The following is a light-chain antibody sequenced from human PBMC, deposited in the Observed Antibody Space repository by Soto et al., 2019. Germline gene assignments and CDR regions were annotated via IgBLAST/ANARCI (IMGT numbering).Light chain of an antibody. Sequence: EIVLTQSPAILSLSPGERATLSCRATHSIGTYLAWYQHKPGQAPRLLIYDASNRATGIPARFSGGGSGTDFTLTISSLEPEDFAVYFCQLRDNWTQTFGQGTKVDIK. CDR3: QLRDNWTQT. CDR1: HSIGTY. V-gene: IGKV3-11*01. CDR2: DAS. J-gene: IGKJ1*01.